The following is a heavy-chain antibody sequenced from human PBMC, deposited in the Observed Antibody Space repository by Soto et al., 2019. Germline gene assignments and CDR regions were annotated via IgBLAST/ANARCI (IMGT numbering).Heavy chain of an antibody. D-gene: IGHD6-19*01. CDR3: TLEGAVATFDY. J-gene: IGHJ4*02. V-gene: IGHV1-69*13. CDR2: IIPIFGTA. Sequence: SVKVSCKASGGTFSSYAISWVRQAPGQGLEWMGGIIPIFGTANYAQKFQGRVTITADESTSTAYMELSSLRSEDTAVYYCTLEGAVATFDYWGQGTLVTVSS. CDR1: GGTFSSYA.